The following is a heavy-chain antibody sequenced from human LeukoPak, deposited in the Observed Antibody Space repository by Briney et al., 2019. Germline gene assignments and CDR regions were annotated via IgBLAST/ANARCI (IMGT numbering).Heavy chain of an antibody. V-gene: IGHV3-48*04. Sequence: PSETLSLTCTVSGGSISSYSWSWVRQAPGKGLEWVSYISSSSSTIYYADSVKGRFTISRDNAKNSLYLQMNSLRAEDTAVYYCARGDVVRYFDWLPLDYWGQGTLVTVSS. CDR3: ARGDVVRYFDWLPLDY. CDR2: ISSSSSTI. J-gene: IGHJ4*02. CDR1: GGSISSYS. D-gene: IGHD3-9*01.